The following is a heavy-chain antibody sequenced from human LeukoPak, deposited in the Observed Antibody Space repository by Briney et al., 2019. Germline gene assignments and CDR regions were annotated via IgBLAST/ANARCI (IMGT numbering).Heavy chain of an antibody. Sequence: SETLSVTCMLCRGSISSRFCYWGWIRQPPGRGREWLRSIYYSGSPSTHPSLKSRVTTTVVTSKNHFSLKMRSVTAADTAVYYCARSSGTGTFSYWGQGTLVTVSA. J-gene: IGHJ4*02. D-gene: IGHD6-25*01. CDR2: IYYSGSP. CDR3: ARSSGTGTFSY. CDR1: RGSISSRFCY. V-gene: IGHV4-39*02.